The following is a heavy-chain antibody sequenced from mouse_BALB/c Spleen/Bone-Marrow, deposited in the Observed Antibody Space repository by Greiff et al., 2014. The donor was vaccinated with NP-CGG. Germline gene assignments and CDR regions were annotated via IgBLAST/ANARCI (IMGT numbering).Heavy chain of an antibody. CDR1: GYTFTDYE. J-gene: IGHJ2*01. Sequence: QVQLKQSGAELVRPGASVTLSCKASGYTFTDYEMHWVKQTPVHGLEWIGAIYPETGGTAYNQKFKGKATLTADKSSSTAYMELRSLTSEDSAVYYCTRWGLITTAPFDYWGQGTTLTVSS. CDR3: TRWGLITTAPFDY. D-gene: IGHD1-2*01. CDR2: IYPETGGT. V-gene: IGHV1-15*01.